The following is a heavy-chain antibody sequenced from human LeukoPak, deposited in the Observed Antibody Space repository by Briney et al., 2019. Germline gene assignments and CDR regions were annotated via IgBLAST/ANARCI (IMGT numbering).Heavy chain of an antibody. Sequence: SVKVSCKASGYTFTSYGISWVRQAPGQGLEWMGGIIPIFGTANYAQKFQGRVTITADESTSTAYMELSSLRSEDTAVYYCARSCSDYYDSSGYYSPLCYWGQGTLVTVSS. V-gene: IGHV1-69*13. CDR3: ARSCSDYYDSSGYYSPLCY. CDR1: GYTFTSYG. J-gene: IGHJ4*02. D-gene: IGHD3-22*01. CDR2: IIPIFGTA.